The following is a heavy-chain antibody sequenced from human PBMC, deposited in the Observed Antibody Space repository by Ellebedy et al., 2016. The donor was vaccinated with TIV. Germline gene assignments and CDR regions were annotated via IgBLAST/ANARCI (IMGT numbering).Heavy chain of an antibody. CDR2: ISHSGST. V-gene: IGHV4-59*08. Sequence: SETLSLTCTVSGGSISGYYWVWIRQSPGKGLEWIGYISHSGSTVYNPSLKSRVTISVGTSENQLSLKLSSVTAADTAVYYCARQALVKIWFGNLLELTYFDYWGQGSLVTVSS. D-gene: IGHD3-10*01. CDR3: ARQALVKIWFGNLLELTYFDY. CDR1: GGSISGYY. J-gene: IGHJ4*02.